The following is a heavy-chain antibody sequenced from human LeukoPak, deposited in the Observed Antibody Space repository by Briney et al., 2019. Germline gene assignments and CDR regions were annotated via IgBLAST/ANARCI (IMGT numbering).Heavy chain of an antibody. CDR2: IWYDGSNK. D-gene: IGHD3-22*01. Sequence: GGSLRLSCAASGFTFSSYGMHWVRQAPGKGLEWVAVIWYDGSNKYYGDSVKGRFTISRDNSKNTLYLQMNSLRAEDTAVYYCARDFYDSSGYYYAGLDYWGQGTLVTVSS. CDR3: ARDFYDSSGYYYAGLDY. V-gene: IGHV3-33*01. J-gene: IGHJ4*02. CDR1: GFTFSSYG.